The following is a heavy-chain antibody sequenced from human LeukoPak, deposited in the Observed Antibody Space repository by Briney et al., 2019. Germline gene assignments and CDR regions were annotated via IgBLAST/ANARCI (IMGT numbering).Heavy chain of an antibody. Sequence: ASVKVSCKASGYTFTGYYMHWVRQAPGQGLEWMGWINPNSGGTNYAQKFQGRVTMTRDTSISTAYMELSRLRSDDTAVYYCARDQGWKTFSYYMDVWGEGTTVTVSS. CDR3: ARDQGWKTFSYYMDV. J-gene: IGHJ6*03. D-gene: IGHD1-1*01. V-gene: IGHV1-2*02. CDR2: INPNSGGT. CDR1: GYTFTGYY.